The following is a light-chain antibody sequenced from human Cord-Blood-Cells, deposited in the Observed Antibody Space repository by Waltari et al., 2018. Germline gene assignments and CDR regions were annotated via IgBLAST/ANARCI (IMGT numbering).Light chain of an antibody. J-gene: IGKJ2*01. CDR2: AAS. CDR1: QVISSY. Sequence: VIWMTQSPSLLSASTGDRVTISCRMSQVISSYLAWYQQNPGKAPARLSYAASTLQSGVPSRFSGSGSGTDVTLTSSCLQSEDCATYYCQQYYSVPHTFGQGTKLEIK. V-gene: IGKV1D-8*01. CDR3: QQYYSVPHT.